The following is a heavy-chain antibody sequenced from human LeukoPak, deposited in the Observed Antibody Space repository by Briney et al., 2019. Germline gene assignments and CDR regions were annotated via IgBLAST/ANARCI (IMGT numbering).Heavy chain of an antibody. CDR2: IIGSSGST. CDR3: AKGSSLDC. J-gene: IGHJ4*02. V-gene: IGHV3-23*01. CDR1: GFTFSSYD. Sequence: GGSLRLPCAASGFTFSSYDMSWVRQAPGKGLEWVSVIIGSSGSTYYADSVKGRFTISRDNSKNTLYLQMNSLRVEDTAVYYCAKGSSLDCWGQGTLVTVSS.